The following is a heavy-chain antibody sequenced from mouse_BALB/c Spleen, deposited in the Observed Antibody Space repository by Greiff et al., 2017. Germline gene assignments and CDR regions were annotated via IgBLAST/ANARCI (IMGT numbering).Heavy chain of an antibody. CDR1: GYSFTSYY. D-gene: IGHD1-1*01. CDR2: IFPGSGNT. J-gene: IGHJ2*01. V-gene: IGHV1-66*01. Sequence: QVQLQQSGPELVKPGASVKISCKSSGYSFTSYYIHWVKQRPGQGLEWIGCIFPGSGNTEYNEKFKGKATLTADTSSSTAYMQLSSLTSEDSAVYFCACYDYWGRGTTLTVSS. CDR3: ACYDY.